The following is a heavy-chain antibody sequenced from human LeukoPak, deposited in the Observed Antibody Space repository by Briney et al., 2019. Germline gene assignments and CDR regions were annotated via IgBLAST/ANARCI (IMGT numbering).Heavy chain of an antibody. CDR2: IYTSGST. D-gene: IGHD3-10*01. J-gene: IGHJ4*02. CDR1: GGSISSGSYY. CDR3: ARGNRITMVRGVGGFDY. V-gene: IGHV4-61*02. Sequence: SETLSLTCTVSGGSISSGSYYWSWLRQPAGKRLEWIGRIYTSGSTNYNPSPKRRVTISVDTSKHQFSLKLSSVTAADTAVYYCARGNRITMVRGVGGFDYWGQGTLVTVSS.